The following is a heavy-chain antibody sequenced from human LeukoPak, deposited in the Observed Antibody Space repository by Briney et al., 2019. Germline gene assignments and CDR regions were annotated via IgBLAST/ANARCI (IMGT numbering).Heavy chain of an antibody. J-gene: IGHJ4*02. D-gene: IGHD3-3*01. CDR2: IRYDGSNK. V-gene: IGHV3-30*02. Sequence: GGSLRLSCAASGFTFSSYGMHWVRQAPGKGLEWVTFIRYDGSNKYYADSVKGRFTISRDNSKNTLYLQMNSLRAEDTAVYYCARDNQYYDFWSGYYGRYFDYWGQGTLVTVSS. CDR1: GFTFSSYG. CDR3: ARDNQYYDFWSGYYGRYFDY.